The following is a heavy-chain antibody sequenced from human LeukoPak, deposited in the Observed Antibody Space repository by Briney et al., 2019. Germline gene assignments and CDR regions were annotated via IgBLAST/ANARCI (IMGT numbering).Heavy chain of an antibody. CDR3: ARNAGEQQLAYFYY. D-gene: IGHD6-13*01. V-gene: IGHV4-59*08. CDR2: INYSGST. J-gene: IGHJ4*02. CDR1: GGSTSPCY. Sequence: PSETLSLTCTVSGGSTSPCYWRGIRQPPGKGLEWIGYINYSGSTNYNPSLKSRVSISVDTSKSQFSLKLSSVTAADTAVYYCARNAGEQQLAYFYYWGQGTLVTVSS.